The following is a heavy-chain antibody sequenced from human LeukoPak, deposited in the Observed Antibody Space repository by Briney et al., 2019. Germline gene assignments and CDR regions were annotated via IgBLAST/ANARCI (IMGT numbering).Heavy chain of an antibody. J-gene: IGHJ6*03. D-gene: IGHD6-13*01. Sequence: SETLSLTCAVYGGSFSGYYWSWIRQPPGKGLEWIGEINHSGSTNYNPSLKSRVTISVDTSKNQFPLKLSSVTAADTAVYYCARATPGSSWYYYYYYYMDVWGKGTTVTVSS. CDR2: INHSGST. V-gene: IGHV4-34*01. CDR3: ARATPGSSWYYYYYYYMDV. CDR1: GGSFSGYY.